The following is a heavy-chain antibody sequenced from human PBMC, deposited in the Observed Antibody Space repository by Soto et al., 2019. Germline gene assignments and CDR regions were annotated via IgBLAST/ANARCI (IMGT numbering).Heavy chain of an antibody. Sequence: EVQLVESGGGLVKPGGSLRLSCAASGFTFSSYSMNWVRQAPGKGLEWVSSISSSSSYIYYADSVKGRFTISRDNAKNSLYLQMNRLRAEDTAVYYWARDEDWGHILVVPAASSPPRWGQGTLVTGSS. CDR3: ARDEDWGHILVVPAASSPPR. D-gene: IGHD2-2*01. J-gene: IGHJ4*02. CDR2: ISSSSSYI. V-gene: IGHV3-21*01. CDR1: GFTFSSYS.